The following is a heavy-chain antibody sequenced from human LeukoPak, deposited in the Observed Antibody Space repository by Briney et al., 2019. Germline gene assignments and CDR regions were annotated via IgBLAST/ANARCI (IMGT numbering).Heavy chain of an antibody. V-gene: IGHV3-7*01. J-gene: IGHJ4*02. D-gene: IGHD3-10*01. CDR2: IKQDGGEE. Sequence: GGSLRLSCAASGFTFSTYWMSWVRQAPGKGLEWVANIKQDGGEEYYVDSVKGRFTISRDNSKNTLYLQMNSLRAEDTAVYYCAKDRESTMVRGVISPFVYWGQGTRVTVSS. CDR1: GFTFSTYW. CDR3: AKDRESTMVRGVISPFVY.